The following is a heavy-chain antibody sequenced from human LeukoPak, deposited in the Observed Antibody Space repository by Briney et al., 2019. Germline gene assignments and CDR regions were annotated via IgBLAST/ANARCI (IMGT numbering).Heavy chain of an antibody. J-gene: IGHJ5*02. CDR1: GYTFTSYD. V-gene: IGHV1-8*01. CDR2: MNPNSGNT. D-gene: IGHD3-3*01. Sequence: ASVKVSCKASGYTFTSYDINWVRQATGQGLEWMGWMNPNSGNTGYAQKLQGRVTMTRNTSISTAYMELSSLRSEDTAVYYCARGPSPITIFGVVIRRQWAFDPWGQGTLVTVSS. CDR3: ARGPSPITIFGVVIRRQWAFDP.